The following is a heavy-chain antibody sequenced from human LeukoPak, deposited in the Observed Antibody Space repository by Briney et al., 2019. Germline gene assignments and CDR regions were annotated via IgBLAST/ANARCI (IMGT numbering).Heavy chain of an antibody. CDR3: ARGVAVAAYYMDV. Sequence: KPSETLSLTCTLSGGSISSYYWSWIRQPPGKGLEWIGYIYYSGSTNYNPSLKSRVTISVDTSKNQFSLKLSSVTAADTAVYYCARGVAVAAYYMDVWGKGTTVTVSS. D-gene: IGHD6-19*01. J-gene: IGHJ6*03. CDR1: GGSISSYY. CDR2: IYYSGST. V-gene: IGHV4-59*01.